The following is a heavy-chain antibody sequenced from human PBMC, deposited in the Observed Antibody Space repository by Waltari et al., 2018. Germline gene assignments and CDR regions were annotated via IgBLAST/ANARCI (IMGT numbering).Heavy chain of an antibody. J-gene: IGHJ4*02. CDR3: ARSRVRYSSSSFDY. CDR2: SNPNSGGT. CDR1: GYTFTGSY. V-gene: IGHV1-2*02. D-gene: IGHD6-6*01. Sequence: QVQLVQSGAEVKKPGASVKVSCKASGYTFTGSYMHWVRQAPGQGLEGMGWSNPNSGGTNYAQKFQGRVTMTRDTSISTAYMELSRLRSDDTAVYYCARSRVRYSSSSFDYWGQGTLVTVSS.